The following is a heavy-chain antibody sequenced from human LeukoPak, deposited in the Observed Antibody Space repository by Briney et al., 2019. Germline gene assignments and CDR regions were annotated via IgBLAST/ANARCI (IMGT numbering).Heavy chain of an antibody. CDR1: GFTVSSNY. Sequence: PGGSLRLSCAASGFTVSSNYMSWVRQAPGKGLEWVSVIYSCGSTYYADSVKGRFTISRDNSKNTLYLQMNSLRAEDTAVYYCAREVPQRRAGSTSCYQYYCGMDVWGQGTTVTVSS. J-gene: IGHJ6*02. D-gene: IGHD2-2*01. CDR2: IYSCGST. CDR3: AREVPQRRAGSTSCYQYYCGMDV. V-gene: IGHV3-66*03.